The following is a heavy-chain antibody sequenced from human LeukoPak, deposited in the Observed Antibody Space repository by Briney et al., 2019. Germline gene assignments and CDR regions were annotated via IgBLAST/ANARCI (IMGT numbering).Heavy chain of an antibody. D-gene: IGHD6-13*01. Sequence: SETLSLTCTVSGGSSSSNYWSWIRQPPGKGLEWIGYIYYSGSTNYNPSLKSRVTISVDTSKNQFSLKLSSVTAADTAVYYCARVGTKDSSSWHLFDYWGQGTLVTVSS. V-gene: IGHV4-59*01. CDR3: ARVGTKDSSSWHLFDY. CDR1: GGSSSSNY. J-gene: IGHJ4*02. CDR2: IYYSGST.